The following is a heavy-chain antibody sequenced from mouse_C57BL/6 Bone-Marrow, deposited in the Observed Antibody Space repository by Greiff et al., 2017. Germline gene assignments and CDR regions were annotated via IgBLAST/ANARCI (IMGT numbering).Heavy chain of an antibody. J-gene: IGHJ3*01. CDR2: IDPEDGGT. D-gene: IGHD1-1*01. CDR1: GFNIKDYY. CDR3: TTPYTTVVATRAY. V-gene: IGHV14-1*01. Sequence: VQLQQSGAELVRPGASVKLSCTASGFNIKDYYMHWVKQRPEQGLEWIGRIDPEDGGTEYAPKFQGKATMTADTSSNTAYLQLSSLTSEDTAVYYCTTPYTTVVATRAYWGQGTLVTVSA.